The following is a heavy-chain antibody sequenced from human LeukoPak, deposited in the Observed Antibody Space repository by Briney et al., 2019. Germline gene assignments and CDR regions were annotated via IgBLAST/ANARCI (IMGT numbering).Heavy chain of an antibody. J-gene: IGHJ5*02. CDR2: INPNSGGT. CDR3: ASQENRRGNWFDP. CDR1: GYTFTGYY. D-gene: IGHD1-14*01. V-gene: IGHV1-2*02. Sequence: ASVKVSCKASGYTFTGYYMHWVRQAPGQGLEWMGWINPNSGGTNYAQKFQGRVTMTRDTSTSTVYMELSSLRSEDTAVYYCASQENRRGNWFDPWGQGTLVTVSS.